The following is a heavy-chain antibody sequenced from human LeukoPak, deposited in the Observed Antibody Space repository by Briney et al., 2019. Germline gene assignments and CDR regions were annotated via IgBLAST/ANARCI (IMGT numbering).Heavy chain of an antibody. CDR2: IYYSGST. J-gene: IGHJ6*03. CDR3: ATGYNYGYGDYSMDV. D-gene: IGHD5-18*01. CDR1: NFSIDSSTDY. Sequence: SETLSLTCSVSNFSIDSSTDYWAWIRQPPGKGLEWIASIYYSGSTYYSPSLKSRVTISVDTSKNQFSLRLSSVTAADTAVYYCATGYNYGYGDYSMDVCAQGTTVTVSS. V-gene: IGHV4-39*07.